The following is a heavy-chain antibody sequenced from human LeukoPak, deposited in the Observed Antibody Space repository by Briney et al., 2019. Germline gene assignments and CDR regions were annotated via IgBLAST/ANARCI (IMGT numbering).Heavy chain of an antibody. V-gene: IGHV4-59*01. Sequence: SETLSLTCTVSGGSISSYYWSWIRQPPGKGLEWIGYIYYSGSTNYNPSLKSRVTISVDTSKNQFSLKLSSVTAADTAVYYCARASGRAAAGPFDYWGQGTLVTVSS. D-gene: IGHD6-13*01. CDR2: IYYSGST. J-gene: IGHJ4*02. CDR3: ARASGRAAAGPFDY. CDR1: GGSISSYY.